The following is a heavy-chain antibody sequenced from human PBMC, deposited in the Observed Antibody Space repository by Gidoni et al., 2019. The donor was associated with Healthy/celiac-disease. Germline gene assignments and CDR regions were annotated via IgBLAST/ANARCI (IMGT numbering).Heavy chain of an antibody. Sequence: EVQLVESGGGLVKPGGSLRLTCAASGFTFSGYSMNWVRQAPGKGLEWVSSVSSSSSYIYYADSVKGRFTISRDNAKTSLYLQMNSLRAEDTAVYYCARVGWEPSDYWGQGTLVTVSS. D-gene: IGHD1-26*01. CDR1: GFTFSGYS. V-gene: IGHV3-21*01. J-gene: IGHJ4*02. CDR3: ARVGWEPSDY. CDR2: VSSSSSYI.